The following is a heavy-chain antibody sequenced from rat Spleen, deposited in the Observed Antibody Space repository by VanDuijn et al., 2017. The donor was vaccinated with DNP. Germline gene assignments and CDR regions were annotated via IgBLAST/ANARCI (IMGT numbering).Heavy chain of an antibody. CDR2: ISYDGGTA. J-gene: IGHJ2*01. V-gene: IGHV5-22*01. Sequence: EVQLVESGGGLVQPGKSLKLSCAASGFTFSDYYMAWVRQAPTTGLECVAYISYDGGTAYNGDSVKGRFTISRDNSKSTLYLQINSLRSEDMATYYCARHVLPLRVWDYWGQGVMVTVSS. CDR1: GFTFSDYY. CDR3: ARHVLPLRVWDY. D-gene: IGHD1-4*01.